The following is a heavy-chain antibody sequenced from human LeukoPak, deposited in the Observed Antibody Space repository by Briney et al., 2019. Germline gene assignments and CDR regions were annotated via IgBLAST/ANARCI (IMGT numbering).Heavy chain of an antibody. CDR2: ISSISSYI. Sequence: KPGGSLLLSCAASGFTFSSYSMNWVRQAPGKGLEWVSSISSISSYIYYADSVKGRFTISRDNAKNSLYLQMNSLRAEDTAVYYCARDPTPRYCSGGSCYTHYGMDVWGQGTTVTVSS. V-gene: IGHV3-21*01. CDR1: GFTFSSYS. CDR3: ARDPTPRYCSGGSCYTHYGMDV. J-gene: IGHJ6*02. D-gene: IGHD2-15*01.